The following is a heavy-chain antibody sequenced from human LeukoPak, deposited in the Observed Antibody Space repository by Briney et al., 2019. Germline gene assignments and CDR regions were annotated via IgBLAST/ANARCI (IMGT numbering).Heavy chain of an antibody. CDR2: IYHSGTT. CDR3: ARSPLGYFDD. D-gene: IGHD7-27*01. Sequence: KASETLSLTCTVSGGSVSSGSSYWSWIRQPPGQGLEWIGYIYHSGTTNYNPSLKSRVTISADTSKNQFSLKLSSVTAADTAVYYCARSPLGYFDDWGQGTLVTVSS. J-gene: IGHJ4*02. CDR1: GGSVSSGSSY. V-gene: IGHV4-61*01.